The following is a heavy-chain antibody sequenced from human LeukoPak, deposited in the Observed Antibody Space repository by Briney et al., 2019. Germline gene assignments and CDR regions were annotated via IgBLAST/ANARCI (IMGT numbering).Heavy chain of an antibody. J-gene: IGHJ4*02. D-gene: IGHD3-10*01. V-gene: IGHV2-5*02. CDR2: HCRDDNK. CDR3: AHIDSDVALVRGVPDY. CDR1: GVSLGTRVEA. Sequence: ESGPTLSKPTHPLTLTCTFPGVSLGTRVEAVGWIRQASGKALVWLALHCRDDNKHYSPSLKSKLAITKDTSKNQVILTMTNLDPVDTATYYCAHIDSDVALVRGVPDYWGQGNLVTVSS.